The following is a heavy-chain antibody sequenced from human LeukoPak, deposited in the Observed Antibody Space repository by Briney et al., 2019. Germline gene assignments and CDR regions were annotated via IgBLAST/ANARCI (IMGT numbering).Heavy chain of an antibody. J-gene: IGHJ4*02. Sequence: ASVKVSCKASGYSFTNYAIQWVRQAPGQRLEWMGWIDAGNGRTRYSQNFQGRVTITRDTSASTAYMELSSLRSEDTAVYYCARARWTSTVTTYYFDCWGQGTLVTVSS. CDR3: ARARWTSTVTTYYFDC. V-gene: IGHV1-3*01. D-gene: IGHD4-17*01. CDR2: IDAGNGRT. CDR1: GYSFTNYA.